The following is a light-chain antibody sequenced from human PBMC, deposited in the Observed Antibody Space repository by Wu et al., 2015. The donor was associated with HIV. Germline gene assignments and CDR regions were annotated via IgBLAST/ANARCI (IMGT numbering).Light chain of an antibody. CDR1: QGVGDS. CDR3: QQHSNWPRT. J-gene: IGKJ1*01. Sequence: DILLTQSPATLSVSPGERATLSCRASQGVGDSLAWYQQKPGQPPRLLIYDASKRAPGIPARFSGSGSGTDFTLTISRVETEDFAVYYCQQHSNWPRTFGQGTKVEIK. V-gene: IGKV3-11*01. CDR2: DAS.